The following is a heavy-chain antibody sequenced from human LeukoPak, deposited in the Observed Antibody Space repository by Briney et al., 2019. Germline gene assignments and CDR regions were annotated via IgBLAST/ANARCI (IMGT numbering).Heavy chain of an antibody. J-gene: IGHJ5*02. CDR2: IWYDGSNK. Sequence: PGRSLRLSCAASGFTFSSYGMHWVRQAPGKGLEWVAVIWYDGSNKYYADSVKGRFTISRDNSKNTLYLQMNSLRAEDTAVYYCARRVLFLGVAVDAWGQRPLVTVSS. CDR3: ARRVLFLGVAVDA. D-gene: IGHD2-21*01. V-gene: IGHV3-33*01. CDR1: GFTFSSYG.